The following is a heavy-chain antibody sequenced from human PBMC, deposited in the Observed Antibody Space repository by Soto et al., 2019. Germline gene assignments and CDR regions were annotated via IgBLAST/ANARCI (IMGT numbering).Heavy chain of an antibody. D-gene: IGHD6-19*01. J-gene: IGHJ6*03. CDR1: GFTFSSYA. CDR2: ISGSGGST. CDR3: AKRVVGSGWYYYYYYMDV. V-gene: IGHV3-23*01. Sequence: GGSLRLSCAASGFTFSSYAMSWVRQAPGKGLEWVSAISGSGGSTYYADSVKGRFTISRDNSKNTLYLQMNSLRAEDTAVYYCAKRVVGSGWYYYYYYMDVWGKGTTVTVSS.